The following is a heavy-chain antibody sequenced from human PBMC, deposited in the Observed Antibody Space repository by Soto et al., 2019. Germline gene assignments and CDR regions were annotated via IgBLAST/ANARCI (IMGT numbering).Heavy chain of an antibody. D-gene: IGHD3-10*01. V-gene: IGHV1-69*13. CDR3: ASVSDRVLLWFGESVYYGMDV. CDR2: IIPIFGTA. CDR1: GGTFSSYA. J-gene: IGHJ6*02. Sequence: SVKVSCKASGGTFSSYAISWVRQAPGQGLEWMGGIIPIFGTANYAQKFRGRVTITADESTSTAYMELSSLRSEDTAVYYCASVSDRVLLWFGESVYYGMDVWGQGTTVTVSS.